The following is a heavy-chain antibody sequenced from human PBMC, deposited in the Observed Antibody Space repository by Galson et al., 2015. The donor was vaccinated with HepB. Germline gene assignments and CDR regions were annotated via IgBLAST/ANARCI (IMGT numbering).Heavy chain of an antibody. CDR1: GYNFNNQW. V-gene: IGHV5-51*03. J-gene: IGHJ2*01. Sequence: QSGAEVKKPGESLKISCKASGYNFNNQWIGWVRQMPGKGLEWMGIIYPGDSDTRYSPSFQGQVTISADKSISTAYLQWSSLKASDSAMYYCARGSLGGPDAWYFDLWGRGTLVTVSS. D-gene: IGHD1-14*01. CDR3: ARGSLGGPDAWYFDL. CDR2: IYPGDSDT.